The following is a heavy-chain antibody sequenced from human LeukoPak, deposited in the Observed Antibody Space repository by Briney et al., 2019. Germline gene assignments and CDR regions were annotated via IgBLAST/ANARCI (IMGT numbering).Heavy chain of an antibody. D-gene: IGHD3-22*01. CDR1: GFTFSSYA. CDR3: AKTFITMIVVVIPTAFDY. V-gene: IGHV3-23*01. Sequence: GGSLRLSCAASGFTFSSYAMSWVRQAPGKGLEWVSAISGSGGSTYYADSVKGRLTISRDNSKNTLYLQMNSLRAEDTAVYYCAKTFITMIVVVIPTAFDYWGQGTLVTVSS. J-gene: IGHJ4*02. CDR2: ISGSGGST.